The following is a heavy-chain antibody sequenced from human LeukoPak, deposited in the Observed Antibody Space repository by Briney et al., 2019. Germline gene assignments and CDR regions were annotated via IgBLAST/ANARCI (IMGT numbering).Heavy chain of an antibody. J-gene: IGHJ4*02. D-gene: IGHD2-2*01. Sequence: GASVKVSCKTSGYTFTSYHMHWVRQAHGQGLEWVAIIKSTGDTTVYAQKFQGRVTVTRDTSTSTVYMDLSSLSSEDTAVYYCVREDAHTYYFDFWGPGTLVTVSS. CDR2: IKSTGDTT. V-gene: IGHV1-46*01. CDR3: VREDAHTYYFDF. CDR1: GYTFTSYH.